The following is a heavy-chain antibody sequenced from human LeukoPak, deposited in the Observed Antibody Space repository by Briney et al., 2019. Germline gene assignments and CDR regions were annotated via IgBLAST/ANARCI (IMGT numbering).Heavy chain of an antibody. CDR3: ARVSTYYDSLTGYYEPFAY. V-gene: IGHV1-69*13. CDR2: IIPIFGTA. Sequence: SVKVSCKASGGTFSSYAISWVRQAPGQGLEWMGGIIPIFGTANYAQKFQGRVTITADESTSTAYMELSSLRSEDTAVYYCARVSTYYDSLTGYYEPFAYWGQGTLVTVSP. J-gene: IGHJ4*02. CDR1: GGTFSSYA. D-gene: IGHD3-9*01.